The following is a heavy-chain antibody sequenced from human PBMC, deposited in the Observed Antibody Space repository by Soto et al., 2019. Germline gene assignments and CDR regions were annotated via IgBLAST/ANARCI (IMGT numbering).Heavy chain of an antibody. Sequence: GGSLRLSCAASGFSVSSNYMNWVRQAPGKGLEWVSAVSPNGQGIYYADSVRGRFTISRDFSKNTVFLHMDSLRAEDTAVYYCAKDRDYPRDYFHYWGQGTLVTVSS. V-gene: IGHV3-23*01. D-gene: IGHD3-10*01. CDR2: VSPNGQGI. CDR1: GFSVSSNY. CDR3: AKDRDYPRDYFHY. J-gene: IGHJ4*02.